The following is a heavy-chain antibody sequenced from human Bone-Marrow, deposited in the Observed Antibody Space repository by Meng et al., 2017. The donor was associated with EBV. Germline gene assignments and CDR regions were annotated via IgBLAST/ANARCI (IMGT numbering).Heavy chain of an antibody. CDR1: GFTFNDYA. J-gene: IGHJ4*02. V-gene: IGHV3-23*01. D-gene: IGHD5-12*01. CDR2: ISASGGST. CDR3: AKRGWDSGYDS. Sequence: EMQVLESGGGSITPGGSLSLSCAASGFTFNDYAMAWVRQAPGKGLEWVAGISASGGSTYYADSVKGRFTISRDNSKNTQYLQMNSLRVEDSAVYYCAKRGWDSGYDSWGRGTLVTVSS.